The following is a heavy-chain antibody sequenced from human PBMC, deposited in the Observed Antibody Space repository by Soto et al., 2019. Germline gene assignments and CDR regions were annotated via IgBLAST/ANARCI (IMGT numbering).Heavy chain of an antibody. J-gene: IGHJ4*02. V-gene: IGHV4-31*03. CDR2: IYYSGST. CDR3: ARDVPFWTGDDFYY. Sequence: QVQLQESGPGLVKPSQTLSLTCTVSGGSISSGGYYWSWIRQHPGKGMEWIGYIYYSGSTYYHPSLKIRVTRSGDTSQNQCSLKLSSVTAADTAVYYCARDVPFWTGDDFYYWVQGTLVTVSS. CDR1: GGSISSGGYY. D-gene: IGHD3-3*01.